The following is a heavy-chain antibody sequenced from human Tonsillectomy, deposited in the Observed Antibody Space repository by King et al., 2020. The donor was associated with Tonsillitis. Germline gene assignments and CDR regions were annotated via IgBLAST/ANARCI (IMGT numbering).Heavy chain of an antibody. V-gene: IGHV4-39*01. CDR3: ARTYYGTAVDP. D-gene: IGHD3-3*01. CDR2: IHYSGST. CDR1: GGSISTSYYY. Sequence: LQLQESGPGLVKPSETLSLSCTVSGGSISTSYYYWGWIRQPPGKGLEWIGNIHYSGSTYYNPSFKSRVTISVDTSKNQFSLKLSSVTAADTAVYYCARTYYGTAVDPWGQGTLVTVSA. J-gene: IGHJ5*02.